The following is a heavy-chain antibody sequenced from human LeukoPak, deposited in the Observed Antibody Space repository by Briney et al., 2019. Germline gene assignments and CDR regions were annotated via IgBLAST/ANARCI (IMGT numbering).Heavy chain of an antibody. CDR1: DGSISSSGYY. V-gene: IGHV4-39*01. CDR3: ARRTGSHLPNWFDP. Sequence: PSETLSLTCTVSDGSISSSGYYWGWIRQPPGKGLEWIGSIHNSGSTYYNPSLKSRVTIFGDTSKNQFSLKLSPVTAADTAYYCARRTGSHLPNWFDPWGQGTLVTVSS. CDR2: IHNSGST. D-gene: IGHD3-10*01. J-gene: IGHJ5*02.